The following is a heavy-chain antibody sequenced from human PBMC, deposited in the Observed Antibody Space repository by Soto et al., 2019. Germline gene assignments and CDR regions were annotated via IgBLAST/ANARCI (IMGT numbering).Heavy chain of an antibody. J-gene: IGHJ6*02. Sequence: GGSLRLSCAASGFTFSSYAMHWVRQAPGKGLEWVAVISYDGSNKYYADSVKGRFTISRDNSKNTLYLQMNSLRAEDTAVYYCARDFYSNGEFYYYYGMDVWGQGTTVTVSS. CDR2: ISYDGSNK. D-gene: IGHD3-10*01. V-gene: IGHV3-30-3*01. CDR3: ARDFYSNGEFYYYYGMDV. CDR1: GFTFSSYA.